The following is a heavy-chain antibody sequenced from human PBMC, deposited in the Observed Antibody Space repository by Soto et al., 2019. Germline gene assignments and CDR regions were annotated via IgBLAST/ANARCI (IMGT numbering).Heavy chain of an antibody. CDR2: ISYDGSNK. J-gene: IGHJ6*02. CDR1: GFTFSSYG. Sequence: PGGSLRLSCAASGFTFSSYGMHWVRQAPGKGLEWVAVISYDGSNKYYADSVKGRFTISRDNSKNTLYLQMNSLRAEDTAVYYCAKDRGGRLRLGHGMDVWGQGTTVTVSS. CDR3: AKDRGGRLRLGHGMDV. D-gene: IGHD3-16*01. V-gene: IGHV3-30*18.